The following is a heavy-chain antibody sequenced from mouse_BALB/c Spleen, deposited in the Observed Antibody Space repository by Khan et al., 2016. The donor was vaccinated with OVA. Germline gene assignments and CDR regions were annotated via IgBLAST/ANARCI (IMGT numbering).Heavy chain of an antibody. J-gene: IGHJ3*01. CDR3: VRDGAYHRNDGWFAY. CDR2: INPSNGYT. V-gene: IGHV1-4*01. Sequence: VKLQESGAELARPGASVKMSCKASGYTFTSYTIHWIKKRPGQGLEWIGYINPSNGYTNYNQTFKDKATLTTDKSSTTAYLQLSSLTSDDSAVYNCVRDGAYHRNDGWFAYWGQGTLVTVSA. CDR1: GYTFTSYT. D-gene: IGHD2-14*01.